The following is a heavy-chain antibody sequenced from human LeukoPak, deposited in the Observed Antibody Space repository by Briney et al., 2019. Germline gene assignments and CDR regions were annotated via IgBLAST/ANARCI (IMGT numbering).Heavy chain of an antibody. CDR1: GNTLTSYG. V-gene: IGHV1-18*01. CDR3: ARDPSNSSGWRTWFDP. D-gene: IGHD6-19*01. CDR2: ISAYNGDT. J-gene: IGHJ5*02. Sequence: ASVKVSCKAAGNTLTSYGISWVRQAPGQGLEWMGWISAYNGDTNYAQKFQGRVTLTTDTSTSTAYMELRSLRSDDTAVYYCARDPSNSSGWRTWFDPWGQGTLVTVSS.